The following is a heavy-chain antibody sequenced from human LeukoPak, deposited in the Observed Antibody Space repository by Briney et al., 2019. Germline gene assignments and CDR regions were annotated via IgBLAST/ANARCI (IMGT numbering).Heavy chain of an antibody. J-gene: IGHJ3*02. CDR1: GFTFSSYI. CDR2: ISSGSTYI. CDR3: GRGATDYDI. D-gene: IGHD4-11*01. Sequence: PGGSLTLSCAASGFTFSSYIMNWVRQAPGKGLEWVSSISSGSTYIYYADSVKGRFTISRDNAKNSLYLQMNSLRAEDTAVYYCGRGATDYDIWGQGTMVTVSS. V-gene: IGHV3-21*01.